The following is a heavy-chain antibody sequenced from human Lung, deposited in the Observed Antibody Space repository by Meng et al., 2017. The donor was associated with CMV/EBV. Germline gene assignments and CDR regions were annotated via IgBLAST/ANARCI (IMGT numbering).Heavy chain of an antibody. D-gene: IGHD1-1*01. CDR1: GYTFIDYH. J-gene: IGHJ4*02. V-gene: IGHV1-2*04. CDR2: ISPYNGDT. CDR3: ARAIVKNGKRQFDY. Sequence: QVQLAQSGAEVKAPGASVKLSCKTSGYTFIDYHIHWVRQAPGQGLEWMGWISPYNGDTIYARDFQGWVTMTRDTSNRTLYMEVSRLRFDDTAVYYCARAIVKNGKRQFDYWGQGTLVTVSS.